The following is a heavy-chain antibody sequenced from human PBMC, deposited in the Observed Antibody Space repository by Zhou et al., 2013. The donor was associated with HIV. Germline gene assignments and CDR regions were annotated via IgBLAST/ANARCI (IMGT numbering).Heavy chain of an antibody. Sequence: QVQLVQSGAEVKKPGASVKVSCKASGYTFTGYYIHWVRQAPGQGLEWMGWINPNTGGTSYAQKFQGRVTMTRDTSISTAYMELSRLSSDDTAVYFXARDIVVVVTVSDSSYYYYMDVWGQRDHGH. V-gene: IGHV1-2*02. J-gene: IGHJ6*03. CDR2: INPNTGGT. CDR1: GYTFTGYY. CDR3: ARDIVVVVTVSDSSYYYYMDV. D-gene: IGHD2-15*01.